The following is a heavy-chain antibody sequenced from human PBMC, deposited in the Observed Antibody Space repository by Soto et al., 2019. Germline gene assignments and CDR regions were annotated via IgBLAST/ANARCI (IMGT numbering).Heavy chain of an antibody. Sequence: HVQLQESGPGLVKPSETLSLICTVSGDSISSYYWSWIRQPPGKGLEWIGFIYYTGSTNYNPSPKSRVTVSVDTSKNQLSLKRSSVTAADSAVYYCARRAGAVPGRIDFWGQGTLVTVSS. CDR2: IYYTGST. V-gene: IGHV4-59*08. D-gene: IGHD6-19*01. J-gene: IGHJ4*02. CDR3: ARRAGAVPGRIDF. CDR1: GDSISSYY.